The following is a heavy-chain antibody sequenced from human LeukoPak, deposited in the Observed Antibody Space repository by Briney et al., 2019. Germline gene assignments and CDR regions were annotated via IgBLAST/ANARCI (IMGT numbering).Heavy chain of an antibody. D-gene: IGHD3-22*01. CDR1: GFTFSSYG. Sequence: GSLRLSCAASGFTFSSYGMHWVRQAPGKGLEWVAVISYDGSNKYYADPVKGRFTISRDNSKNTMYLQMNSLRAEDTAVYYCAKDPYYYDSSGYYDYWGQGTLVTVSS. CDR2: ISYDGSNK. J-gene: IGHJ4*02. V-gene: IGHV3-30*18. CDR3: AKDPYYYDSSGYYDY.